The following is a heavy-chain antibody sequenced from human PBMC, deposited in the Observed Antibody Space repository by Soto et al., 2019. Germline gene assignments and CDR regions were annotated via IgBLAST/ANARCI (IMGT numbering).Heavy chain of an antibody. CDR2: IIPIFGTA. V-gene: IGHV1-69*06. CDR3: ARDYYGSGSYIYYYGMDV. J-gene: IGHJ6*02. CDR1: GGTFSSYA. D-gene: IGHD3-10*01. Sequence: SVRVSCKASGGTFSSYAVSWVRQAPGQGLEWMGGIIPIFGTANYAQKFQGRVTITADKSTSTAYMELSSLRSEDTAVYYCARDYYGSGSYIYYYGMDVWGQGTTVTVSS.